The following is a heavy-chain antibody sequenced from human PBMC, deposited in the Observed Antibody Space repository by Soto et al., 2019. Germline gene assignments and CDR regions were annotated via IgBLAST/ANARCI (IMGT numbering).Heavy chain of an antibody. Sequence: SVKVSCKSSGGTFSSYAISWVRQAPGQGLEWMGGVIPVFGLATYAQKVQGRVTITADKSTNTAYMEVSSLRSEDTAVYYCARGKSYYGSGKGIYDYYSLDVWRQRTTVAVSS. CDR1: GGTFSSYA. D-gene: IGHD3-10*01. J-gene: IGHJ6*02. CDR2: VIPVFGLA. V-gene: IGHV1-69*10. CDR3: ARGKSYYGSGKGIYDYYSLDV.